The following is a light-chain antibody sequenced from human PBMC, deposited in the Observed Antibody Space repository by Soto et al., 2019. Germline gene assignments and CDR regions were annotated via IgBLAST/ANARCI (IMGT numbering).Light chain of an antibody. CDR3: AAWDDSLRAVV. CDR2: RNH. V-gene: IGLV1-44*01. J-gene: IGLJ2*01. Sequence: QSVLTQSPSASGTPGQRVTISCSGSTSNIGTYAVNWYQQLPGPAPTLLIFRNHQRPSGVPDRFSGSKSGTSASLAISGPQAADEADYYCAAWDDSLRAVVFGGGTKLTVL. CDR1: TSNIGTYA.